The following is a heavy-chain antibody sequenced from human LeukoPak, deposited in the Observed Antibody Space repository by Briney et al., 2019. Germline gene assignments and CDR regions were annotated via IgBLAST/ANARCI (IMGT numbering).Heavy chain of an antibody. CDR3: ARYYYDSSGYYWYFDY. CDR2: INPNSGGT. D-gene: IGHD3-22*01. Sequence: ASVKVSCKASGYTFTGYYMHWVRQAPGQGLEWMGRINPNSGGTNYAQKFQGRVTMTRDTSISTAYMELSRLRSDDTAVYYCARYYYDSSGYYWYFDYSGQGTLVTVSS. J-gene: IGHJ4*02. CDR1: GYTFTGYY. V-gene: IGHV1-2*06.